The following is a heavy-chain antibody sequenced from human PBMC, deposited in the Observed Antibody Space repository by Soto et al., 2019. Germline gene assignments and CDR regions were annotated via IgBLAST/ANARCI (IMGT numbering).Heavy chain of an antibody. CDR2: IKTWHASTTAT. D-gene: IGHD2-21*02. CDR1: GFTFRNCR. J-gene: IGHJ4*02. V-gene: IGHV3-48*01. Sequence: PGGSLTLSCAASGFTFRNCRINWVRQAPGRGLEWIAHIKTWHASTTATYYADSVKGRFTISRDDAQNSLFLEMTSLRGDDTAVYFCARQVYTVVTHFDYWGQGTPVTVSS. CDR3: ARQVYTVVTHFDY.